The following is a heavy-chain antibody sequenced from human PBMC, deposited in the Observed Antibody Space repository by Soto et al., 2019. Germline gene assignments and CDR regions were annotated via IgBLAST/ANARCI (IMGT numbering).Heavy chain of an antibody. J-gene: IGHJ4*02. CDR3: ARGGTGTTLPFDY. Sequence: SETLSLTCAVSGYSISSGYYWGWIRQPPGKGLEWIGYIYYSGSTNYNPSLKSRVTISVDASKNQLSLKLSSVTAADTAVYYCARGGTGTTLPFDYWGQGTLVTVSS. CDR1: GYSISSGYY. V-gene: IGHV4-61*01. CDR2: IYYSGST. D-gene: IGHD1-7*01.